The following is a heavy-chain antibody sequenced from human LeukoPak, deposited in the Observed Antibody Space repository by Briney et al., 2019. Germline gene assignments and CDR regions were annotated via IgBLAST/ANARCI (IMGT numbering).Heavy chain of an antibody. V-gene: IGHV1-46*01. CDR2: INPSGGST. J-gene: IGHJ6*03. CDR1: GYTFTSYY. D-gene: IGHD4-23*01. CDR3: ARAYGGNSYWLYYYYYMDV. Sequence: ASVKVSCKASGYTFTSYYMHWVRQAPGQGLEWMGIINPSGGSTSYAQKFQGRVTMTRDTSTSTVYMELSSLRSGDTAVYYCARAYGGNSYWLYYYYYMDVWGKGTTVTISS.